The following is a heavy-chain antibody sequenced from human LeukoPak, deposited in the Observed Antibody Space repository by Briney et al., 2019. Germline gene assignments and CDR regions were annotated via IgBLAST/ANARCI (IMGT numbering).Heavy chain of an antibody. D-gene: IGHD2-21*01. CDR3: AREGIGGESSPRVDDY. V-gene: IGHV3-21*01. CDR1: GFTFSTYW. Sequence: AGGSLRLSCAASGFTFSTYWMNWVRQAPGKGLEWVSSISSSSSYIYYADSVKGRFTISRDNAKNSLYLQMNSLRAEDTAVYYSAREGIGGESSPRVDDYWGQGTLVTVSS. J-gene: IGHJ4*02. CDR2: ISSSSSYI.